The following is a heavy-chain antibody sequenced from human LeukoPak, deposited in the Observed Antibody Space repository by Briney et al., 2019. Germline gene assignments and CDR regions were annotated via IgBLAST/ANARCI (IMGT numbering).Heavy chain of an antibody. D-gene: IGHD5-12*01. Sequence: GGPLRLSCAAYGFSLSGYWMSWVRQAPGKGLEWVARLHADGNEKYFVHSVKGRFIVSRDNAKNSLYLQMNSLRVEDTAVYYCARGGYSFDYLGQGTLVTVSS. V-gene: IGHV3-7*01. CDR3: ARGGYSFDY. J-gene: IGHJ4*02. CDR1: GFSLSGYW. CDR2: LHADGNEK.